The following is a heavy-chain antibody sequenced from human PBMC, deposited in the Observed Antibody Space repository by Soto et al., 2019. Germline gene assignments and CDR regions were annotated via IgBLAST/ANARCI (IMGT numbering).Heavy chain of an antibody. Sequence: SLRLSCAASGVTVNSYAMSWVRKAPGKGLEWVAVIWYDGSNKYYADSVKGRFTISRDNSKNTLYLQMNSLRAEDTAVYYCARAGNTIAAAPYSWGQGTLVTVSS. V-gene: IGHV3-33*08. CDR3: ARAGNTIAAAPYS. CDR2: IWYDGSNK. CDR1: GVTVNSYA. D-gene: IGHD6-13*01. J-gene: IGHJ4*02.